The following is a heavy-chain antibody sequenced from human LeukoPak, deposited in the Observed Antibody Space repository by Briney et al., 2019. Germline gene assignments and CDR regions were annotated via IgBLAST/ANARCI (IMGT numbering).Heavy chain of an antibody. D-gene: IGHD3-10*01. V-gene: IGHV3-21*01. J-gene: IGHJ3*02. CDR1: GFTFSSYS. CDR3: ARARVRDLLWFGDFTTESLDAFDI. Sequence: PGGSLRLSCAASGFTFSSYSMNWVRQAPGKGLEWVSSISSSSSYIYYADSVKGRFTISRDNAKNSLYLQMNSLRAEYTAVYYCARARVRDLLWFGDFTTESLDAFDIWGQGTMVTVSS. CDR2: ISSSSSYI.